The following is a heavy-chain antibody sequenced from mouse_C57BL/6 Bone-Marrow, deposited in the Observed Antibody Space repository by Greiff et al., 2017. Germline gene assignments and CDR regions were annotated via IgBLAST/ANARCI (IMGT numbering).Heavy chain of an antibody. CDR1: GYTFTNYW. Sequence: VKLVESGAELVRPGTSVKMSCKASGYTFTNYWIGWAKQRPGHGLEWIGDIYPGGGYTNYNEKFKGKATLTADKSSSTAYMQFSSLTSEDSAIYYCARRNRLLVLGYWGQGTTLTVSS. J-gene: IGHJ2*01. CDR2: IYPGGGYT. V-gene: IGHV1-63*01. D-gene: IGHD3-2*02. CDR3: ARRNRLLVLGY.